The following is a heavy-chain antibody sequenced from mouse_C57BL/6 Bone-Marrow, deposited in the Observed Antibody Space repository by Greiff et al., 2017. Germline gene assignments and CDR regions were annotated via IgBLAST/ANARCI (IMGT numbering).Heavy chain of an antibody. J-gene: IGHJ2*01. CDR1: GFTFISDW. Sequence: VQLQESGAELVMPGASVKLSCTASGFTFISDWMHWVKQRPGQGLEWIGEIDPSDSHTKYNQKFKGTSTFTVEKASSTAYMQLSSLTSEDSAVYYCESQTRLFDYWGQGTTVTVSS. CDR2: IDPSDSHT. CDR3: ESQTRLFDY. D-gene: IGHD1-2*01. V-gene: IGHV1-69*01.